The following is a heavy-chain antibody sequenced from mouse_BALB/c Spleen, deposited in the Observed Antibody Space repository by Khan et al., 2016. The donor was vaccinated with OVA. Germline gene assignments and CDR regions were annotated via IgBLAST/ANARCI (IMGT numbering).Heavy chain of an antibody. CDR3: TRGRTY. CDR1: GYSITSDYA. J-gene: IGHJ3*01. D-gene: IGHD3-3*01. CDR2: ISYSGST. V-gene: IGHV3-2*02. Sequence: EVQLQESGPGLVKPSQSLSLTCTVTGYSITSDYAWNWIRQFPGNKLEWMCYISYSGSTSYTPSLKRRISITRDTSKNHFFLLLNSVHTADTATYYCTRGRTYWGQGTLVTVSA.